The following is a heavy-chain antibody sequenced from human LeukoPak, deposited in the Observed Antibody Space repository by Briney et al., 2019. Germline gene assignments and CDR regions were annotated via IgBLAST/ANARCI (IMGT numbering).Heavy chain of an antibody. CDR1: GGSVSSSAYY. J-gene: IGHJ5*02. CDR3: ARMTVSGRDNWFDP. V-gene: IGHV4-39*07. D-gene: IGHD6-19*01. Sequence: SETLSLTCTVSGGSVSSSAYYWGWIRQPPEKGLEWIGNIYYSGSTYYNPSLKSRVTISIDTSKNQFSLRLSSVTATDTAVYYCARMTVSGRDNWFDPWGQGTLVTVSS. CDR2: IYYSGST.